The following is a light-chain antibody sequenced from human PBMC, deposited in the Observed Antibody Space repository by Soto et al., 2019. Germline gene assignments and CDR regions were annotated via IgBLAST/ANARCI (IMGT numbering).Light chain of an antibody. Sequence: EIVMTQSPATLSVSPGEGATLSCRASQSVSSKLAWYQQKPGQAPRLLIYGASTRATGIPARFSGSGSGTDFTLTISSLQPEDFAAYYCQQRSNWSRTFGQGTKVDI. CDR2: GAS. J-gene: IGKJ1*01. CDR1: QSVSSK. CDR3: QQRSNWSRT. V-gene: IGKV3-15*01.